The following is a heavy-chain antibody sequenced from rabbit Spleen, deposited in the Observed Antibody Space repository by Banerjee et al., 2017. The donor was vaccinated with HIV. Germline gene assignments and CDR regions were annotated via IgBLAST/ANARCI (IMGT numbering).Heavy chain of an antibody. V-gene: IGHV1S7*01. CDR3: ARDAGRGDYIDGVFNL. CDR1: GFTLSSYY. Sequence: QLKESGGGLVQPGGSLKLSCKASGFTLSSYYMNWVRQAPGKGLEWIGYIDPVFGITYYASWVNGRFSISRENAQNTVFLQMTSLTAADTATYFCARDAGRGDYIDGVFNLWGQGTLVTVS. D-gene: IGHD8-1*01. J-gene: IGHJ4*01. CDR2: IDPVFGIT.